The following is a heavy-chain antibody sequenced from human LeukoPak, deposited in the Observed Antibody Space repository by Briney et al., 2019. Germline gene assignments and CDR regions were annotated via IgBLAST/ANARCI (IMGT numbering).Heavy chain of an antibody. CDR3: ARGFEPDTAMVHAFDI. J-gene: IGHJ3*02. CDR2: IIPIFGTA. Sequence: ASVKVSCKASGGTFSSYAISWVRQAPGQGLEWMGGIIPIFGTANYAQKFQGRVTITTDESTSTAYMEQSSLRSEDTAVYYCARGFEPDTAMVHAFDIWGQGTMVTVSS. D-gene: IGHD5-18*01. CDR1: GGTFSSYA. V-gene: IGHV1-69*05.